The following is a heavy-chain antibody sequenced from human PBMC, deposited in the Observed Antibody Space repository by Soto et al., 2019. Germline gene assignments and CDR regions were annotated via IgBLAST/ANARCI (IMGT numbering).Heavy chain of an antibody. CDR3: ASRDPGTSVDY. D-gene: IGHD1-7*01. Sequence: SETLSLTCAVSGGSSTSNNWWTWGRQPPGQGLEWIGEIYRTGSTNYNPSLKSRVTISLDKSENQFSLKVTSLTAADTAVYYCASRDPGTSVDYWGQGTLVTVSS. V-gene: IGHV4-4*02. CDR1: GGSSTSNNW. J-gene: IGHJ4*02. CDR2: IYRTGST.